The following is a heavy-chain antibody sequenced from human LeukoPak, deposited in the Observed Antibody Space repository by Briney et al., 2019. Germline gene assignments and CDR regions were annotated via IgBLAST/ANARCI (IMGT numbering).Heavy chain of an antibody. Sequence: GRSLRLSCAASGFTFSSYGMHWIRQAPGKGLEWLAFIQYDESSKYYADSVKGRFTISRDNSKNTLYLQMNTLRPEDTAVYCAREESARRIHALHPWGQGTLVTVSA. CDR2: IQYDESSK. CDR3: AREESARRIHALHP. CDR1: GFTFSSYG. V-gene: IGHV3-30*02. D-gene: IGHD2-15*01. J-gene: IGHJ5*02.